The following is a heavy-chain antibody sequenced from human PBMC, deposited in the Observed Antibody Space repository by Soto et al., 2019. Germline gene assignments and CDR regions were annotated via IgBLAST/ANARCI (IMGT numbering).Heavy chain of an antibody. CDR1: GFTFTNHA. CDR3: AKDRTIAARHFDY. J-gene: IGHJ4*02. Sequence: EVQLLESGGGFVHPGGSLRLSCAASGFTFTNHAMSWVRQAPGKGLEWVAAIAGTVGSTYYADSVKGRFTISRDNANNTLYLQMSSLRTEDPAVYYCAKDRTIAARHFDYWGQGILVTVSS. V-gene: IGHV3-23*01. CDR2: IAGTVGST. D-gene: IGHD6-6*01.